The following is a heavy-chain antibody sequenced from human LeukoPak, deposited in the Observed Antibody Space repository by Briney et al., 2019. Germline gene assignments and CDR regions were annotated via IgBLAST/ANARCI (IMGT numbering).Heavy chain of an antibody. D-gene: IGHD3-22*01. Sequence: PGGSLRLSCAASGFIFSSYAMSWVRQAPGKGLEWVSGISGGGTSTYYADSVKGRFTISRDNSKNTLYLQMNSLRAEDTAVYYCAKDPATYYYDSSGYRYGMDVWGQGTTVTVSS. CDR3: AKDPATYYYDSSGYRYGMDV. CDR1: GFIFSSYA. CDR2: ISGGGTST. V-gene: IGHV3-23*01. J-gene: IGHJ6*02.